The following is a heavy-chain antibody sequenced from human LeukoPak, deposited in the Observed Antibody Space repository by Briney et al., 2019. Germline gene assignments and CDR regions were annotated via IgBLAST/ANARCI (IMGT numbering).Heavy chain of an antibody. D-gene: IGHD2-2*01. CDR1: GFTLSSYW. V-gene: IGHV3-74*01. CDR2: INSDGSST. CDR3: ASSRGSYYYYMDV. J-gene: IGHJ6*03. Sequence: GGSLRLSCAASGFTLSSYWMHWVRQAPGKGLVWVSRINSDGSSTSYADSVKGRFTISRDNAKHTLYLQMNSLRAEDTAVYYCASSRGSYYYYMDVWGKGTTVTVSS.